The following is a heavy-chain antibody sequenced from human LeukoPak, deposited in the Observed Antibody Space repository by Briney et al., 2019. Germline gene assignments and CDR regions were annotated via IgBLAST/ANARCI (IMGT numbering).Heavy chain of an antibody. D-gene: IGHD6-13*01. J-gene: IGHJ5*02. V-gene: IGHV4-39*01. CDR3: ARQRSYRIAAAGATANWFDP. CDR1: GGSISSSSYH. CDR2: IYYSGST. Sequence: SETLSLTCTVSGGSISSSSYHWGWIRQPPGKGLEWIGSIYYSGSTYYNPSLKSRVTISVDTSKDQFSLKLSSVTAADTAVYYCARQRSYRIAAAGATANWFDPWGQGTLVTVSS.